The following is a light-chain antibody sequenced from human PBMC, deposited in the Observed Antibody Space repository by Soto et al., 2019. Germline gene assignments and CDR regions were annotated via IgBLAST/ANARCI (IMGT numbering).Light chain of an antibody. J-gene: IGLJ2*01. Sequence: QAVVTQEPSLTVSPGGTVTLTCGSSNGPATTYRYPYWFQQKPGQAPRTLIYDTNNKHSWTPARFSGSLLGGKAALTLSGAKPEDEADYYCLLSYDGGRVFGGGTKLTVL. V-gene: IGLV7-46*01. CDR1: NGPATTYRY. CDR2: DTN. CDR3: LLSYDGGRV.